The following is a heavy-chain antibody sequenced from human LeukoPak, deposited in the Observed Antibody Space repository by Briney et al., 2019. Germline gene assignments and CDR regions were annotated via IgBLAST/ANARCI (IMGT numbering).Heavy chain of an antibody. CDR1: GGAISSHY. J-gene: IGHJ4*02. D-gene: IGHD3-9*01. Sequence: SETLSLTGTVSGGAISSHYWSWIRQPAGKGLEGIGRIYSSGSTNYNPSLKSRVTMSVDTSKNHFSLELTSVPAADTAVYSCANDPFPSDHTGYSFGDWGQGPLVPVSS. V-gene: IGHV4-4*07. CDR2: IYSSGST. CDR3: ANDPFPSDHTGYSFGD.